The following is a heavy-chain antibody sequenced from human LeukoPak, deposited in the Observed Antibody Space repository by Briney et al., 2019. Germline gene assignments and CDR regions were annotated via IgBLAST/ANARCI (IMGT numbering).Heavy chain of an antibody. CDR3: ARDWGCTDTRCYLGMDV. V-gene: IGHV3-66*01. Sequence: PGGSLRLSCAASGFTVSSNYMNWVRQAPGKGLEWVSVIYSGGSTYYADSVKGRFTISRDNSKNTLYLQMNSLRAEDTAVYYCARDWGCTDTRCYLGMDVWGRGTTVSVSS. CDR1: GFTVSSNY. J-gene: IGHJ6*04. D-gene: IGHD2-2*01. CDR2: IYSGGST.